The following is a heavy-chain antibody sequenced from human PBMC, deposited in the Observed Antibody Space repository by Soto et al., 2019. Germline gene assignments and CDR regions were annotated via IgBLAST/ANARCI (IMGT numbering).Heavy chain of an antibody. CDR2: IIPIFGTA. D-gene: IGHD4-17*01. CDR3: ASTVTTTFGMDV. CDR1: GGTFSSYA. V-gene: IGHV1-69*13. Sequence: RASVKVSCKASGGTFSSYAISWVRQAPGQGLEWMGGIIPIFGTANYAQKFQGRVTITADESTSTAYMELSSLRSEDTAVYYCASTVTTTFGMDVWGQGTTVTVSS. J-gene: IGHJ6*02.